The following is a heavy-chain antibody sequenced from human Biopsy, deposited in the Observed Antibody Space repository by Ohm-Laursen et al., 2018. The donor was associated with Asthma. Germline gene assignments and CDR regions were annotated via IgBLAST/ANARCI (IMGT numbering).Heavy chain of an antibody. J-gene: IGHJ4*02. V-gene: IGHV1-24*01. D-gene: IGHD4-17*01. CDR3: ASDFPKDYVRYNFQF. CDR1: GYSLTDLS. Sequence: GASVKVSCKISGYSLTDLSMHWVRQAPGQGLEWMGGHDHEEGGTVNARRFQGRVTMTEDTSTDTAYMELSSLSSDDTAMYYCASDFPKDYVRYNFQFWGQGTLVTVSS. CDR2: HDHEEGGT.